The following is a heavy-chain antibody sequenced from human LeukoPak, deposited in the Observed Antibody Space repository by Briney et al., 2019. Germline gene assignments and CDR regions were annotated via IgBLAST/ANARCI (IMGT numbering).Heavy chain of an antibody. V-gene: IGHV3-48*03. Sequence: PGGSLRLSCAASGFTFSSYEMNWVRQAPGKGLEWVSYISSSGSTKYYADSVKGRFTISRDNAKNSLYLQMNSLRAEDTAAYYCARDQTGTTADFDSWGQGTLVTASS. D-gene: IGHD1-1*01. J-gene: IGHJ4*02. CDR3: ARDQTGTTADFDS. CDR2: ISSSGSTK. CDR1: GFTFSSYE.